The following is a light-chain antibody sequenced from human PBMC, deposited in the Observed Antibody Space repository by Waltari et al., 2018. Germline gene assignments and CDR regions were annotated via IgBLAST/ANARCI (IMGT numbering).Light chain of an antibody. CDR3: QQYDRYSAWT. V-gene: IGKV1-5*01. CDR2: DVS. Sequence: DIQMTHSPSTLSASVGHRVPTPCRPSQSVTRYLAWYQQKPGKAPKVLIWDVSSLERGVPSRFSGSGSGTEFTLTISSLQPDDFATYYCQQYDRYSAWTFGQGTKVEIK. CDR1: QSVTRY. J-gene: IGKJ1*01.